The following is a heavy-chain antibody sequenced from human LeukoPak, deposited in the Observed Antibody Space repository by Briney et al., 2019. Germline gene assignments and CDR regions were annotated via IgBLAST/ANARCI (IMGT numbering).Heavy chain of an antibody. J-gene: IGHJ4*02. V-gene: IGHV4-61*01. Sequence: SETLSLTCGVSGGSVSSGSYYWSWIRQPPGKGLEWIGYIYYSGGSTNYNPSLKSRVTISADTSKNQFSLKLSSVTAADTAVYYCARDGDYWGQGTLVTVSS. CDR3: ARDGDY. CDR1: GGSVSSGSYY. CDR2: IYYSGGST.